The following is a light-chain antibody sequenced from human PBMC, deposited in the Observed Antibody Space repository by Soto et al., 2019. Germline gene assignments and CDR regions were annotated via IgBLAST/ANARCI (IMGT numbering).Light chain of an antibody. CDR1: QSLLHGNGYNY. Sequence: DIVMTQSPLSLPVTPGEPASISCRSSQSLLHGNGYNYLDWYLQKPGQSPQLLIYLGSDRASGVPDRFSGSGSGNDFTLKISRVEAEDVGVYYCMQALQTPRTFGQGTKVEIK. V-gene: IGKV2-28*01. CDR2: LGS. J-gene: IGKJ1*01. CDR3: MQALQTPRT.